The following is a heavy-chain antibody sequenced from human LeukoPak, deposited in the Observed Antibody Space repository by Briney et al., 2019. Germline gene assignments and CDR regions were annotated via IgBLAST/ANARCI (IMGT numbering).Heavy chain of an antibody. J-gene: IGHJ4*02. V-gene: IGHV1-18*01. CDR3: ARGGAVPRSRSDY. CDR2: ISAYNGNT. D-gene: IGHD4/OR15-4a*01. CDR1: GGTFRRHT. Sequence: ASVKVSCKASGGTFRRHTISWVRQAPGQGLEWMGWISAYNGNTNYAQKLQGRVTMTTDTSTSTAYMELRSLRSDDTAVYYCARGGAVPRSRSDYWGQGTLVTVSS.